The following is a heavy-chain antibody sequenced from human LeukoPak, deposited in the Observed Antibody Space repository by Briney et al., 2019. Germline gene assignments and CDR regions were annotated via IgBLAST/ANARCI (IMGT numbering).Heavy chain of an antibody. CDR2: IIPIFGRA. CDR1: VGIFNMYA. V-gene: IGHV1-69*13. CDR3: ARGMGVLVPAATWFDP. D-gene: IGHD2-2*01. J-gene: IGHJ5*02. Sequence: SVKVSCKASVGIFNMYAINWVRQAPGQGLDWMGGIIPIFGRANHAQNFQGRVTITADESKSRAYMEMSSLRSDDTAVYYCARGMGVLVPAATWFDPWGQGTLVTVSS.